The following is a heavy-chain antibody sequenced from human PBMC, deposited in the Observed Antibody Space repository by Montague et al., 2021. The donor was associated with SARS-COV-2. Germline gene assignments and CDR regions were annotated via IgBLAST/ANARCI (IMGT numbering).Heavy chain of an antibody. Sequence: SETLSLTCAVYGGSFSGYYWSWIRQPPGKGLEWIGEINHSGSTNYNPSLKSRVTISVDTSKNQLSLKLSSVTAADTAVYYCTREGYQVLWSDYYYYGMGVWGQGTTVTVSS. CDR1: GGSFSGYY. V-gene: IGHV4-34*01. J-gene: IGHJ6*02. D-gene: IGHD2-2*01. CDR3: TREGYQVLWSDYYYYGMGV. CDR2: INHSGST.